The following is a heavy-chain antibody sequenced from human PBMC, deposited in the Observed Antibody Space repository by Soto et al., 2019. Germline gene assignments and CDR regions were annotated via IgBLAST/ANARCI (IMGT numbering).Heavy chain of an antibody. CDR2: ISSSSSTI. CDR3: ARDRVPLAAAGKSWFDP. Sequence: EVQLVESGGGLVQPGGSLRLSCAASGFTFSSYSMNWVRQAPGKGLEWVSYISSSSSTIYYADSVKGRFTISRDNAKNSLYLQMNSLRAEDTAVYYCARDRVPLAAAGKSWFDPWGQGTLVTVSS. CDR1: GFTFSSYS. J-gene: IGHJ5*02. D-gene: IGHD6-13*01. V-gene: IGHV3-48*01.